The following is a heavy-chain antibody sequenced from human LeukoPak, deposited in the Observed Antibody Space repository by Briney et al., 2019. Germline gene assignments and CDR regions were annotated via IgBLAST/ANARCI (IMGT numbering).Heavy chain of an antibody. D-gene: IGHD1-26*01. J-gene: IGHJ4*02. CDR2: IRSKAYGGTT. CDR1: GFTFGDYA. V-gene: IGHV3-49*04. CDR3: TRDSGGATIFDY. Sequence: GRSLRLSCTASGFTFGDYAMSWVRQAPGKGLEWVGFIRSKAYGGTTEYAASVKGRFTISRDDSKSIAYLQVNSLKTEDTAVYYCTRDSGGATIFDYWGQGTLVTVSS.